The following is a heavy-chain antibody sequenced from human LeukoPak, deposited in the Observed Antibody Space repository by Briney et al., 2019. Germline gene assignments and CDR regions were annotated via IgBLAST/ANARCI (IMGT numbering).Heavy chain of an antibody. CDR2: ISTNTGNP. Sequence: ASVTVSCKAAGYTFTSNAMNWGRQAPGPGLEWMGWISTNTGNPTYAQGLTGRFVFSLDTSVSTAYLQISSLTAEDTAVYYCAREYSRQRGVDYWGQGTLVTVSS. V-gene: IGHV7-4-1*02. D-gene: IGHD6-13*01. CDR1: GYTFTSNA. CDR3: AREYSRQRGVDY. J-gene: IGHJ4*02.